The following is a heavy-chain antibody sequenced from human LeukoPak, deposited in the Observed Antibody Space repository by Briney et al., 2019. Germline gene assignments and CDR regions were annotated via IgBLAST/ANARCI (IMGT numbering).Heavy chain of an antibody. CDR2: IIPIFGTA. V-gene: IGHV1-69*13. CDR3: ARLSGNVLVPDAIRDY. Sequence: SVKVSCKASGGTFSSYAISWVRQAPGQGLEWMGGIIPIFGTANYAQKFQGRVTITADESTSTAYMELSSLRSEDTAVYYCARLSGNVLVPDAIRDYWGQGTLVTVSS. D-gene: IGHD2-2*01. J-gene: IGHJ4*02. CDR1: GGTFSSYA.